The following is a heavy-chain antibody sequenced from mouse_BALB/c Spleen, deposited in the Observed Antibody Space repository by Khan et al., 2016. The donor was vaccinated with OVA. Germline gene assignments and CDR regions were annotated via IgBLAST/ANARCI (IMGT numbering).Heavy chain of an antibody. Sequence: QVPLKESGPELVNPGASGRISCKASCYTFTSYYIPWVKQRPGPGLEWIGWIYPGNVNTDYNEKFKGKATLTADKSSSTAYMQLSSLTSEDSAVYFCARWGGNYPSYAMDYWGQGTSVTVSS. D-gene: IGHD2-1*01. J-gene: IGHJ4*01. CDR2: IYPGNVNT. CDR1: CYTFTSYY. CDR3: ARWGGNYPSYAMDY. V-gene: IGHV1S56*01.